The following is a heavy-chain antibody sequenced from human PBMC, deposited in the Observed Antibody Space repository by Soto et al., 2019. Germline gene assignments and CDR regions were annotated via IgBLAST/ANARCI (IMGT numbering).Heavy chain of an antibody. V-gene: IGHV4-59*01. D-gene: IGHD5-18*01. Sequence: QVQLQESGPGLVKPSETMSLTCTISGDSINNYFWYWIRQTPGKGLEWLGYISYSGSTSYNPSLQSRVTISSDATKTHFSLKLSSVTAADTAVYYCARARQRDTGRGLDVWGQGTTVTVSS. J-gene: IGHJ6*02. CDR1: GDSINNYF. CDR3: ARARQRDTGRGLDV. CDR2: ISYSGST.